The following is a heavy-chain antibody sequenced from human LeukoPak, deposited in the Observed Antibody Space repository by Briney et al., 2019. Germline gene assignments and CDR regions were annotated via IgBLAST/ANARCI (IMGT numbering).Heavy chain of an antibody. CDR3: ARGYFVPSGLGY. D-gene: IGHD3-9*01. CDR2: IFYSGST. CDR1: GGSISSGDHY. J-gene: IGHJ4*02. Sequence: SETLSLTCTVSGGSISSGDHYWSWIRQPPGKGLEWIGYIFYSGSTYYNPSLKSRVTISVDTSKNQFSLKLSSVTAADTAVYYCARGYFVPSGLGYWGQGTLVTVSS. V-gene: IGHV4-30-4*08.